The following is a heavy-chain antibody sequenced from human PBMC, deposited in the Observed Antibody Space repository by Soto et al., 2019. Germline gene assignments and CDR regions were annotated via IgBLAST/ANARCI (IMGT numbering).Heavy chain of an antibody. CDR2: IYYSGST. J-gene: IGHJ2*01. D-gene: IGHD3-22*01. CDR3: ARRLRGYYDSSGYYDWYFDL. V-gene: IGHV4-31*03. Sequence: QVQLQESGPGLVKPSQTLSLTCTVSGGSISSGGYYWSWIRQHPGKGLEWIGYIYYSGSTYYNPSLKSRVTISVDTSKNQFSLKLSAVTAADTAVYYCARRLRGYYDSSGYYDWYFDLWGRGTLVTVSS. CDR1: GGSISSGGYY.